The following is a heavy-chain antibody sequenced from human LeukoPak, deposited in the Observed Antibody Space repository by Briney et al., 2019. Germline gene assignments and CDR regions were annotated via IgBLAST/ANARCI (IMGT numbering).Heavy chain of an antibody. CDR2: ISSSSSYI. D-gene: IGHD1-26*01. CDR3: ARDPYSGSYGADYYYYMDV. J-gene: IGHJ6*03. V-gene: IGHV3-21*01. CDR1: GFTLSNYN. Sequence: GGSLRLSCAASGFTLSNYNMNWVRQAPGKGLEWVSSISSSSSYIYYADSVKGRFTISRDNAKNSLYLQMNSLRAEDTAVYYCARDPYSGSYGADYYYYMDVWGKGTTVTISS.